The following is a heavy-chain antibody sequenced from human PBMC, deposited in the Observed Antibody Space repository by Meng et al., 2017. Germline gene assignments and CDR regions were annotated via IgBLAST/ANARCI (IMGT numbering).Heavy chain of an antibody. V-gene: IGHV4-39*06. CDR1: GGFISRSSYY. D-gene: IGHD3-10*01. J-gene: IGHJ5*02. CDR3: ARVPYYGSGSYQYNWFDP. Sequence: RLQLKESGPWLVKPSEPLSLTCTVSGGFISRSSYYWGWLRQPPGKGLEWIGSIYYSGSTYYNPSLKSRVTISVDTSKNQFSLKLSSVTAADTAVYYCARVPYYGSGSYQYNWFDPWGQGTLVTVSS. CDR2: IYYSGST.